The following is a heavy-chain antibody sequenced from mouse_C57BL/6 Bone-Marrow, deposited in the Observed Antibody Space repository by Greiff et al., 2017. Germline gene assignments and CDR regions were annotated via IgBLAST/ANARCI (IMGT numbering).Heavy chain of an antibody. CDR2: ISGGGGNT. J-gene: IGHJ3*01. V-gene: IGHV5-9*01. Sequence: EVMLVESGGGLVKPGGSLKLSCAASGFTFSSYTMSWVRQTPEKRLEWVATISGGGGNTYYPDSVTGRFTISRDNAKNTLYLQMSSLRSEDTALYYCARRAYWGQGTLVTVSA. CDR1: GFTFSSYT. CDR3: ARRAY.